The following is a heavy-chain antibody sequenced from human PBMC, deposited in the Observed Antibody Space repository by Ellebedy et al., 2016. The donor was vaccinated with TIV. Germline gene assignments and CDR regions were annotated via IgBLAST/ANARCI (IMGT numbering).Heavy chain of an antibody. V-gene: IGHV3-23*01. D-gene: IGHD1-26*01. CDR1: GINFSNYA. J-gene: IGHJ6*02. CDR3: AKESIVEDYYFGMDV. CDR2: IGTSGDT. Sequence: GESLKISCAAFGINFSNYAMNWVRQAPGRGLEWVSTIGTSGDTYNVDSVKGRFTISRDNSKSTLYLQMNTLRADDTAMYYCAKESIVEDYYFGMDVWGQGTTVTVSS.